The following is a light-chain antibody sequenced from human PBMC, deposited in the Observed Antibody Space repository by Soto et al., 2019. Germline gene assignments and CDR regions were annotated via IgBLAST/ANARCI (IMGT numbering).Light chain of an antibody. CDR2: EVS. Sequence: QSVLTQPASVSGSPGQSITISRTGTSSDVGGYDYVSWYQQHPGKAPKLIIYEVSNRPSGISNRFSGSKSGNTASLTISGLQAEDEADYYCTSYTSSSARVFGTGTKVTVL. J-gene: IGLJ1*01. CDR3: TSYTSSSARV. CDR1: SSDVGGYDY. V-gene: IGLV2-14*01.